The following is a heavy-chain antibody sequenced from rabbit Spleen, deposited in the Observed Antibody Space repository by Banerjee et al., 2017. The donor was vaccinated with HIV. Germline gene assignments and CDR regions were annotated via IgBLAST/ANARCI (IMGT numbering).Heavy chain of an antibody. CDR3: ARDLVAVIGWNFNL. D-gene: IGHD1-1*01. CDR2: IDAGSSGDT. V-gene: IGHV1S40*01. J-gene: IGHJ4*01. CDR1: GFSFSSRYY. Sequence: QSLEESGGDLVKPGASLTLTCTASGFSFSSRYYMNWVRQAPGKGLEWIACIDAGSSGDTYYASWAKGRFTISKTSSTTVTLQMTSLTAADTATYFCARDLVAVIGWNFNLWGQGTLVTVS.